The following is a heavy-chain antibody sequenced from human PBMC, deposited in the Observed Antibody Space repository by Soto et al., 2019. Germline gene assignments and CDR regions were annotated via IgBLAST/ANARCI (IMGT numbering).Heavy chain of an antibody. CDR2: IIPILGIA. Sequence: QVQLVQSGAEVKKPGSSVKVSCKASGGTFSSYTISWVRQAPGQGLEWMGRIIPILGIANYAQKLQGRVTMTRNKSTSTAYMEPSSLRSEDTAVYYCARGGYLRTTLPDTVTSVLDAFDIWGQGTMVTVSS. D-gene: IGHD4-17*01. J-gene: IGHJ3*02. V-gene: IGHV1-69*02. CDR1: GGTFSSYT. CDR3: ARGGYLRTTLPDTVTSVLDAFDI.